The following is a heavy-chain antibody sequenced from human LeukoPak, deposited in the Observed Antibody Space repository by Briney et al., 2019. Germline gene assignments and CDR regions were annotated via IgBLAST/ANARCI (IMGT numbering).Heavy chain of an antibody. Sequence: ASVKVSCKASGYTFTSYAMHWVRQAPGQRLEWMGWINAGNGNTKYSQKFQGRVTITRDTSASTAYMELSSLRSEDTAVYYCARVGYCSSTSCLNFDHWGQGTLVTVSS. CDR2: INAGNGNT. CDR1: GYTFTSYA. D-gene: IGHD2-2*01. CDR3: ARVGYCSSTSCLNFDH. J-gene: IGHJ4*02. V-gene: IGHV1-3*01.